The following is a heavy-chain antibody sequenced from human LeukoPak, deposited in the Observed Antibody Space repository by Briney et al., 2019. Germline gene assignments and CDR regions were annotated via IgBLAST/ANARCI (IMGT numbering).Heavy chain of an antibody. V-gene: IGHV3-33*08. CDR3: ARGNGHTSGEFDY. CDR2: IWSDGGNK. J-gene: IGHJ4*02. CDR1: GFTFSSYG. Sequence: PGRSLRLSCAASGFTFSSYGMHWVRQAPGKGLEWVSLIWSDGGNKYYADSVKGRFTISRDNSENTLYLQMNSLRAEDTAVYYCARGNGHTSGEFDYWGQGTLVTVSS. D-gene: IGHD7-27*01.